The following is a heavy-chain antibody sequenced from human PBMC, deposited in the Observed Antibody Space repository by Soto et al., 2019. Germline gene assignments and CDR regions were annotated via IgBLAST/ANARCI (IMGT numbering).Heavy chain of an antibody. Sequence: QITLKESGPPLVKPTQTLTLTCTFSGFSLSTSGVGVGWIRQPPGKALEWLALIYWDDDKRYSPSLKSRLTITKDTSKNQVVLTITNMDPVDTATYYCAHFTYYDILTGYYPGYWGQGTLVTVSS. V-gene: IGHV2-5*02. J-gene: IGHJ4*02. CDR3: AHFTYYDILTGYYPGY. CDR1: GFSLSTSGVG. CDR2: IYWDDDK. D-gene: IGHD3-9*01.